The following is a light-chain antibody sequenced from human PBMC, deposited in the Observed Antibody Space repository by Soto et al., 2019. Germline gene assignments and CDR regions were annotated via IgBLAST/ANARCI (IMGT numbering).Light chain of an antibody. J-gene: IGLJ2*01. CDR2: EGS. Sequence: QSALTQPASVSGSPGQSITISCTGTSSDVGSYNLVPWYQQHPGKAPKLMIYEGSKRPSGVSNRFSGSKSGNTASLTISGLQAEDEADYYCCSYAGSRRVFGGGTQLTVL. CDR1: SSDVGSYNL. CDR3: CSYAGSRRV. V-gene: IGLV2-23*01.